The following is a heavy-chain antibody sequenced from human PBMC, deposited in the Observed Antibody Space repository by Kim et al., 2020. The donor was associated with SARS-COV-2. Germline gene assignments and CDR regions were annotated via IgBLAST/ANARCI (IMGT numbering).Heavy chain of an antibody. D-gene: IGHD4-17*01. CDR2: ISYDGSNK. V-gene: IGHV3-33*05. CDR1: GFTFSSYG. J-gene: IGHJ5*02. CDR3: ARPLPTYGDYEGNWFDP. Sequence: GGSLRLSCAASGFTFSSYGMHWVRQAPGKGLEWVAVISYDGSNKYYADSVKGRFTISRDNSKNTLYLQMNSLRAEDTAVYYCARPLPTYGDYEGNWFDPWGQGTLVTVSS.